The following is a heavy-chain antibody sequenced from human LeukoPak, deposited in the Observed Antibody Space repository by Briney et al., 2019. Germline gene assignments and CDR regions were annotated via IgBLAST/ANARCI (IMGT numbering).Heavy chain of an antibody. D-gene: IGHD6-13*01. CDR1: GFTFSSYS. CDR2: ISATSNYI. J-gene: IGHJ4*02. V-gene: IGHV3-21*01. Sequence: GGSLRLSCAASGFTFSSYSMNWVRQARGKGLEWVSSISATSNYIYYADSVKGRFTISRDNAKNSLYLQMNSLRAEDTAVYYCARLRGMPIAAAGSLDYWGQGTLVTVSS. CDR3: ARLRGMPIAAAGSLDY.